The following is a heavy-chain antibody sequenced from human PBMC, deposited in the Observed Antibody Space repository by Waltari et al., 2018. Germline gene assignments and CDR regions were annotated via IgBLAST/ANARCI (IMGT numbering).Heavy chain of an antibody. CDR1: GFTFSTFG. CDR3: ARDVPYLGRGAYDF. J-gene: IGHJ3*01. Sequence: EVHLVESGGGLVQPGGSLRLSCAASGFTFSTFGMNWVRQAPGKGLELVAKINEDGSLKDYVDSVKGRFTISRDNARNSLYLEITSLRAEDTAVYYCARDVPYLGRGAYDFWGQGTMVTVSS. D-gene: IGHD2-21*01. CDR2: INEDGSLK. V-gene: IGHV3-7*01.